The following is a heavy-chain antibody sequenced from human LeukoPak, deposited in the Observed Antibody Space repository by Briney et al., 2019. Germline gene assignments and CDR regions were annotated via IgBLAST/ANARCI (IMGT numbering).Heavy chain of an antibody. D-gene: IGHD5-24*01. Sequence: ASVKVSCKASGYTFSNYYMHWVRQAPGQGLEWMGLINPSAGNTNYAQRFQGRVTMTRNTSTSTVYMELSSLRSEDTAVYYCARIRDGYNDAYDIWGQGTTVTVPS. CDR2: INPSAGNT. J-gene: IGHJ3*02. CDR1: GYTFSNYY. CDR3: ARIRDGYNDAYDI. V-gene: IGHV1-46*01.